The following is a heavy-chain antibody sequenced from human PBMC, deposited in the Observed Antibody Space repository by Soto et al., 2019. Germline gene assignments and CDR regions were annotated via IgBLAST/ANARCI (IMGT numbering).Heavy chain of an antibody. V-gene: IGHV1-46*01. CDR3: ARPXYPGCINAVCYPLDY. CDR2: INPSGGST. J-gene: IGHJ4*02. D-gene: IGHD2-8*01. Sequence: QVQLVQSGAEVKKPGASVKISCKASGYTFTSYYMHWVRXAPGXGLEWMGIINPSGGSTNYAQKLQGRVAMTRDTSXXXVXMELNSLRXXXXXXXXXARPXYPGCINAVCYPLDYWGQGTLVTVSS. CDR1: GYTFTSYY.